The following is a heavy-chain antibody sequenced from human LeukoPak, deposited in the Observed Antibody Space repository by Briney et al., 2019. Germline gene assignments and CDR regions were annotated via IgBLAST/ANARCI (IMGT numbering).Heavy chain of an antibody. Sequence: SETLSLTCTVSGGSISSGAYYWTGIREHPGKGREWVGDIYYNGSTYYNQSLKSRLTISVDPSNNQFSLTLTSVTAADTAVYYCARGPHYDTSRFHYWGQGTVVSVSS. J-gene: IGHJ4*02. CDR3: ARGPHYDTSRFHY. CDR2: IYYNGST. V-gene: IGHV4-31*03. CDR1: GGSISSGAYY. D-gene: IGHD3-22*01.